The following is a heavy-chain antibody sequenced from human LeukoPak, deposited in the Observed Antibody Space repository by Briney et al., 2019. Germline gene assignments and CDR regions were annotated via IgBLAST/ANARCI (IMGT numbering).Heavy chain of an antibody. CDR3: ARDLSMIVDY. V-gene: IGHV3-7*01. Sequence: GGSLRLSCAASGFTFSDYWMTWVRQAPGKGLEWAAYINQDGSEKYYVDSVKGRFTIFRDNAKNSLYLQMTSLRAEDTAVYYCARDLSMIVDYWGQGTLVTVSS. D-gene: IGHD3-16*01. CDR2: INQDGSEK. J-gene: IGHJ4*02. CDR1: GFTFSDYW.